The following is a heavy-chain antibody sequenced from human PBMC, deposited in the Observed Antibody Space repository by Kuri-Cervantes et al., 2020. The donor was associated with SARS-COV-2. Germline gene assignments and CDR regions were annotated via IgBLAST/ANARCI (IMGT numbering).Heavy chain of an antibody. CDR2: IYYSGST. D-gene: IGHD3-3*01. Sequence: SETLSLTCTVSGGSISSSSYYWGWIRQPPGKGLEWIGSIYYSGSTYYNPSLKSRVTISVDTSKNQFSLKLSSVTAADTAVYYCARDLAPYDFWSHPKPAYYFDYWGQGTLVTVSS. CDR1: GGSISSSSYY. CDR3: ARDLAPYDFWSHPKPAYYFDY. V-gene: IGHV4-39*02. J-gene: IGHJ4*02.